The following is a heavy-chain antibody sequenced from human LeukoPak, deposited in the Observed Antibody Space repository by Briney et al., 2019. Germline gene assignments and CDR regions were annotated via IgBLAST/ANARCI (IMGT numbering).Heavy chain of an antibody. J-gene: IGHJ4*02. CDR3: ASVRDYYDSSGYYYFDY. D-gene: IGHD3-22*01. Sequence: ASVNVSCKASGGTFSSYAISWVRQAPGQGLEWMGGIIPIFGTANYAQKFQGRVTITADESTSTAYMELSSLRSEDTAVYYCASVRDYYDSSGYYYFDYWGQGTLVTVSS. CDR2: IIPIFGTA. CDR1: GGTFSSYA. V-gene: IGHV1-69*13.